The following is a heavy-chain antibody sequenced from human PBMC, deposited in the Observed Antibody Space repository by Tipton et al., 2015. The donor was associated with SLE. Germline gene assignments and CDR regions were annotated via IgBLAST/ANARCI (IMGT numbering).Heavy chain of an antibody. CDR2: IYYTGST. J-gene: IGHJ2*01. CDR3: ARRVRNYWYFDL. CDR1: GGSISSSSYY. V-gene: IGHV4-39*07. Sequence: TLSLTCTVSGGSISSSSYYWGWIRQPPGKGLEWIGSIYYTGSTNYYPSLKSRVTISVDTSKNQFSLKLSSVTAADTAVYYCARRVRNYWYFDLWGRGTLVTVSS.